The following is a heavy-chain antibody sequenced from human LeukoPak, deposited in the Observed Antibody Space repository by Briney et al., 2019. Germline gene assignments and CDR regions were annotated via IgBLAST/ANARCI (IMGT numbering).Heavy chain of an antibody. CDR2: ISSSSSYI. CDR1: GFTFSSYS. D-gene: IGHD3-10*01. Sequence: GGSLRLSCAASGFTFSSYSMNWVRQAPGKGLEWVSSISSSSSYIYYADSVKGRFTISRDNAKNSLYLQMNSLRAEDTAVYYCARDAGVTMVRGVQYQGGMDVWGQGTTVTVSS. V-gene: IGHV3-21*01. CDR3: ARDAGVTMVRGVQYQGGMDV. J-gene: IGHJ6*02.